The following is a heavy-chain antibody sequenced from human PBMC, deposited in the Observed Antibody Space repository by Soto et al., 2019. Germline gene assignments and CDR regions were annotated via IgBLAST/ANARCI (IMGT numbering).Heavy chain of an antibody. CDR2: VSHDGRNT. Sequence: VQLVESGGGVVQPGRSLRLSCAASGFTFSDYAMHWVRQAPGKGLEWVAVVSHDGRNTHYADSVKGRFTISRDSSKNTVSLEMTGVRAEDTAVYYCARGGRQWLVTSDFSSWGQGALVTVSS. CDR1: GFTFSDYA. D-gene: IGHD6-19*01. V-gene: IGHV3-30*03. J-gene: IGHJ4*02. CDR3: ARGGRQWLVTSDFSS.